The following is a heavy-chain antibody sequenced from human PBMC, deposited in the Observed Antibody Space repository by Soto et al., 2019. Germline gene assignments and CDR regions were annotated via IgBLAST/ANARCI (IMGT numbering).Heavy chain of an antibody. CDR3: AKDRRDPDYHYYYGLDV. CDR2: ISYDGSNK. CDR1: GFTFSSYG. J-gene: IGHJ6*01. Sequence: GSLRLSCAASGFTFSSYGMHWVRQAPGKGLEWVAVISYDGSNKYYADSVKGRFTISRDNSKNTVHLQMNSLKAEDTAVYYCAKDRRDPDYHYYYGLDVWGQGTTVTVSS. V-gene: IGHV3-30*18.